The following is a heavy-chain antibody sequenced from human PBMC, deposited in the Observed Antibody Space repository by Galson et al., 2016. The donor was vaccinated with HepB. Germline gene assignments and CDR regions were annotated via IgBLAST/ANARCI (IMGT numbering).Heavy chain of an antibody. Sequence: SLRLSCAASGFSFSDYGMTWVRQAPGKGLEWVALISYDGSNKYYADSVKGRITISRDTSKNTVYLQMNSLRGEDTGVYYCARDKGTSVWYKDYWGQGTLVTVSS. CDR3: ARDKGTSVWYKDY. V-gene: IGHV3-30*03. CDR2: ISYDGSNK. J-gene: IGHJ4*02. CDR1: GFSFSDYG. D-gene: IGHD1-1*01.